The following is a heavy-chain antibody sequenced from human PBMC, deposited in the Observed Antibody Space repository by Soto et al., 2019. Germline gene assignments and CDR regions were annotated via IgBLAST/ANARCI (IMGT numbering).Heavy chain of an antibody. J-gene: IGHJ4*01. CDR3: TTDSYSTIIIVRFDY. CDR2: IKSTIDGGTT. D-gene: IGHD3-22*01. V-gene: IGHV3-15*07. CDR1: GFPFPNAW. Sequence: VGSLRLSCAASGFPFPNAWMNWVRQAPGKGLEWVGRIKSTIDGGTTDYAEPVKGRFAISRDDSNNMVYLQMNSLKIEDTAVYYCTTDSYSTIIIVRFDYWGHGTLVTVS.